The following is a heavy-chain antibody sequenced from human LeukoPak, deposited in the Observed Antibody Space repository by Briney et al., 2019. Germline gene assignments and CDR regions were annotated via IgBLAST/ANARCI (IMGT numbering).Heavy chain of an antibody. V-gene: IGHV4-59*01. Sequence: SETLSLTCTVSGGSISSYYWSWIRQPPGKGLEWIGYIYDSGNTNNNPSLKSRVTISADTSKNHFSLKLNSVTTADTAVYYCTRGAGWLIDYWGQGILVTVSS. D-gene: IGHD3-16*01. J-gene: IGHJ4*02. CDR1: GGSISSYY. CDR3: TRGAGWLIDY. CDR2: IYDSGNT.